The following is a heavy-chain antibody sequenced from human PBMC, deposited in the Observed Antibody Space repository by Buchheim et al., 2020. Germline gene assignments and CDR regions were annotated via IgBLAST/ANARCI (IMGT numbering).Heavy chain of an antibody. CDR1: GGSISSGGYS. CDR3: ARESTYYYDSSGYLTYFDY. J-gene: IGHJ4*02. CDR2: IYYSGST. Sequence: QVQLQESGPGLVKPSQTLSLTCAVSGGSISSGGYSWSWIRQPPGKGLEWIGYIYYSGSTYYNPSLKSRVNISVDTSKNQFALKLSSVTAADTAVYYCARESTYYYDSSGYLTYFDYWGQGTL. V-gene: IGHV4-30-4*07. D-gene: IGHD3-22*01.